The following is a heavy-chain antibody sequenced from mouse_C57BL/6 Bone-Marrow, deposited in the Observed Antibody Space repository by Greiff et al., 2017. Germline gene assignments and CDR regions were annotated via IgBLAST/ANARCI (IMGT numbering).Heavy chain of an antibody. D-gene: IGHD1-1*01. CDR2: INPSTGGT. Sequence: VQLQQSGPELVKPGASVKISCKASGYSFTGYYMHWVKQSSEKSLEWIGEINPSTGGTSYNQKFKGKATLTVDKSSSTAYMQLKSLTSEDSAVYYCARSSHYYGSSPLAYWGQGTLVTVSA. J-gene: IGHJ3*01. CDR1: GYSFTGYY. V-gene: IGHV1-43*01. CDR3: ARSSHYYGSSPLAY.